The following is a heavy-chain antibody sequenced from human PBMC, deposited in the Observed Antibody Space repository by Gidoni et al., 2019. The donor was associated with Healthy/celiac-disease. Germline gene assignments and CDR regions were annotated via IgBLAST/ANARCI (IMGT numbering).Heavy chain of an antibody. Sequence: QVQLVESGGGLVKPGGSLRLSCAASGFTFSDYYMSWIRQAPRKGLEWVSYISRSSSYTNYADSVKGRFTISRDNAKNSLYLQMNSLRAEDTAVYYWARASQARPYYYMDVWGKGTTVTVSS. CDR3: ARASQARPYYYMDV. J-gene: IGHJ6*03. CDR1: GFTFSDYY. CDR2: ISRSSSYT. V-gene: IGHV3-11*06.